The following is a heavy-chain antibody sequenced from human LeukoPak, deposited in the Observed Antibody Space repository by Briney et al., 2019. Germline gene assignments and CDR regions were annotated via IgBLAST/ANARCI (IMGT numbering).Heavy chain of an antibody. CDR1: GESFSGYY. D-gene: IGHD3-22*01. Sequence: SETLSLTCAVYGESFSGYYWSWIRQPPGKGLEWIGEINHSGSTNYNPSLKSRVTIAVDTSKNQFSLKLSSVTAADTAVYYCARGYYYDSSGYYYDYWGRGTLVTVSS. CDR3: ARGYYYDSSGYYYDY. J-gene: IGHJ4*02. V-gene: IGHV4-34*01. CDR2: INHSGST.